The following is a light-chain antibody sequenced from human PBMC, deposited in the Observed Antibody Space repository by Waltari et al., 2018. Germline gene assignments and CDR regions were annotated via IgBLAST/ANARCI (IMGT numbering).Light chain of an antibody. J-gene: IGKJ1*01. V-gene: IGKV3-15*01. CDR3: QQYNNWPPKT. CDR2: GAS. CDR1: QSVSSN. Sequence: EIVMTQSPATLSVSPGERATLSCRASQSVSSNLAWYQQKPGQAPSLLIYGASTRATGSPARFSGSGSGTEFTLTISSMQSEDFAVYYCQQYNNWPPKTFGQGTKVEIK.